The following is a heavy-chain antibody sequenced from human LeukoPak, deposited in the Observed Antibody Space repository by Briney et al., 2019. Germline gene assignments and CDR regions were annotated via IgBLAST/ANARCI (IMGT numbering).Heavy chain of an antibody. D-gene: IGHD6-19*01. CDR2: ISRTSGNI. CDR3: ATEFLGAVAETGDY. V-gene: IGHV3-21*01. CDR1: GFPFSSYA. J-gene: IGHJ4*02. Sequence: GGSLRLSCAASGFPFSSYAMNWVRQAPGKGLEWVSSISRTSGNIYYADSVKGRFTISRDNAKNSLYLQMNSLRAEGTAVYYCATEFLGAVAETGDYWGQGTLVTVSS.